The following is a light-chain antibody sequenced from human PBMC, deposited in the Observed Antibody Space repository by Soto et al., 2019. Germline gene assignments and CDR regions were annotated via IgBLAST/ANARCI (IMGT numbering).Light chain of an antibody. J-gene: IGKJ4*01. V-gene: IGKV1-9*01. CDR3: QQLKSFPLS. Sequence: IQLTPSPSSLSASVGARATITCRASQGISSSLAWYEQQPGKAPKLMIYAASTSQSGVPSRFSGSGSGTDFTLTISSLQPEDFATYYCQQLKSFPLSFGGGTKVDIK. CDR1: QGISSS. CDR2: AAS.